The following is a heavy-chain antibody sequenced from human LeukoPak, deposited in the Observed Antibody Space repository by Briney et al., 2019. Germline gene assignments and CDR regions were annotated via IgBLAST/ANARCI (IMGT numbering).Heavy chain of an antibody. CDR3: ARLGGDIVVVTALVFRWWFDP. J-gene: IGHJ5*02. CDR2: IYYSGST. CDR1: GGSISSSSYY. Sequence: PSETLSLTCTVSGGSISSSSYYWGWIRQPPGKGLEWIGSIYYSGSTYYNPSLKSRVTISVDTSKNQFSLKLSSVTAADTAVYYCARLGGDIVVVTALVFRWWFDPWGQGTLVTVYS. D-gene: IGHD2-2*01. V-gene: IGHV4-39*01.